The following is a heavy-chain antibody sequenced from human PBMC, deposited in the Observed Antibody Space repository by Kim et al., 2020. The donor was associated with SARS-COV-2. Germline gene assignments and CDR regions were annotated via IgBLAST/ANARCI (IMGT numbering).Heavy chain of an antibody. J-gene: IGHJ3*02. CDR3: AKDGGNPSSSWYDDAFDI. Sequence: GGSLRLSCAASGFTFSSYAMSWVRQAPGKGLEWVSAISGSGGSTYYADSVKGRFTISRDNSKNTLYLQMNSLRAEDTAVYYCAKDGGNPSSSWYDDAFDIWGQGTMVTVSS. CDR2: ISGSGGST. D-gene: IGHD6-13*01. CDR1: GFTFSSYA. V-gene: IGHV3-23*01.